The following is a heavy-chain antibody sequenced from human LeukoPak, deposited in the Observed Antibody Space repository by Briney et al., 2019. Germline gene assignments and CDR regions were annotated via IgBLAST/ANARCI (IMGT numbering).Heavy chain of an antibody. CDR2: IYYSEM. J-gene: IGHJ4*02. Sequence: PSETLSLTCTVSGGSISSGDYYWSWIRQPPGKGLEWIGYIYYSEMYNNPSLKSRVTISVDTSKNQFSLKLSSVTAADTAVYYCARVSSPVTTSFDYWGQGALVTVSS. V-gene: IGHV4-30-4*01. D-gene: IGHD4-11*01. CDR3: ARVSSPVTTSFDY. CDR1: GGSISSGDYY.